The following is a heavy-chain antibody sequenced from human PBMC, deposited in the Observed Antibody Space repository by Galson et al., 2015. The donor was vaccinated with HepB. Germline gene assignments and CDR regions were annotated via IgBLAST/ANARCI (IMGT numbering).Heavy chain of an antibody. Sequence: SLRLSCAASGFNFRNHVMTWVRQAPGKGLDWVASLSGSGAITYYADSVEGRFTISRDNFNNRIFLQMKRLRVEDTALYYCAKESVSGTYVPTYADSWGQGNLVTVSS. CDR2: LSGSGAIT. CDR3: AKESVSGTYVPTYADS. V-gene: IGHV3-23*01. CDR1: GFNFRNHV. J-gene: IGHJ5*02. D-gene: IGHD1-26*01.